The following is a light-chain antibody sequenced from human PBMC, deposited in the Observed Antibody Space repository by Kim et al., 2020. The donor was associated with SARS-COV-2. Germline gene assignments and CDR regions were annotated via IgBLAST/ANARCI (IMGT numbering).Light chain of an antibody. J-gene: IGKJ4*01. CDR3: QKINTFPLT. V-gene: IGKV1D-12*01. Sequence: DTQMTQSPSFVSAAVGDRVTLTCRASQGIRSWLAWYQQKPGKAPKLLIYAASTLQGGVPSRFSGSGSETDFTLTIDNLQPEDFATYYCQKINTFPLTFGGGTKVEI. CDR2: AAS. CDR1: QGIRSW.